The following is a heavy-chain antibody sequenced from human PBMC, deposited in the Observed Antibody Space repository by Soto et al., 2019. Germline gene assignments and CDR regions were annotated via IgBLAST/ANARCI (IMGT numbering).Heavy chain of an antibody. CDR1: GFTFTSYW. CDR3: ARGGSYIRSPFDF. V-gene: IGHV3-74*01. Sequence: EVQLVESGGGLVQPGGSLRLSCAASGFTFTSYWMHWVRQAPGKGLVWVSRINSDGTSTNHADSVKGRFTISRDNAKNTLYLQMHSLRAEDTAVYYCARGGSYIRSPFDFWGQGTLVTVSS. D-gene: IGHD3-16*01. CDR2: INSDGTST. J-gene: IGHJ4*02.